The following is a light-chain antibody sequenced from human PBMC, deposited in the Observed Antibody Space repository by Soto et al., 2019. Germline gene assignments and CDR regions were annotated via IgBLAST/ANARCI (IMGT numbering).Light chain of an antibody. V-gene: IGKV1-12*01. CDR2: AAS. Sequence: DIQMTQSPSSVSSSLGDRVTITCRASQGISSWLACYQQKPGKAPKLLIYAASSLQSGVPSRFSGSGSGTDLTLTFSSLQPEDFATYDCQPGHSLPLTFDGGTKVDIK. J-gene: IGKJ4*01. CDR1: QGISSW. CDR3: QPGHSLPLT.